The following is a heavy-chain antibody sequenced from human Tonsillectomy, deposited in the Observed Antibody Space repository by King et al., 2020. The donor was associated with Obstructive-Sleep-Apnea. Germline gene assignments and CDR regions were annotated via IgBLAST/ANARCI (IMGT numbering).Heavy chain of an antibody. D-gene: IGHD6-19*01. Sequence: HVQLVESGGGVVQPGRSLRLSCAASGFTFSSYGMHWVRQAPGKGLEWVAVISYDGSNKYYADSVKGRFTISRDNSKNTLYLQMNSLRAEDTAVYYCAKDEGGSSGCPGYWGQGTLVTVSS. CDR2: ISYDGSNK. J-gene: IGHJ4*02. CDR1: GFTFSSYG. V-gene: IGHV3-30*18. CDR3: AKDEGGSSGCPGY.